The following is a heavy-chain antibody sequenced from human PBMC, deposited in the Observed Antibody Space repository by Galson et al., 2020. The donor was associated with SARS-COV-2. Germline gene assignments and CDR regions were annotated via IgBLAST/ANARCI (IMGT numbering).Heavy chain of an antibody. J-gene: IGHJ4*02. CDR3: ARDRDGYNSAQVFDY. V-gene: IGHV4-38-2*02. Sequence: SETLSLTCAVSGYSISSGYYWGWIRQPPGKGLEWIGSISHSGSTYYNPSLKSRVTISVDTSKNQFSLKLSSVTAADTAVYYCARDRDGYNSAQVFDYWGQGTLVTVSS. CDR2: ISHSGST. D-gene: IGHD5-12*01. CDR1: GYSISSGYY.